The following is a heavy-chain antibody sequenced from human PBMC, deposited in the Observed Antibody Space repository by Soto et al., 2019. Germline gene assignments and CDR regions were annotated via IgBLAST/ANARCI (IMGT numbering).Heavy chain of an antibody. Sequence: QVQLVESGGGVVQPGRSLRLSCAASGFTFSSYAMHWVRQAAGKGLEWVAVISYDGSNKYYADSVKGRFTISRDNSKNTLYLQMNSLRAEDTAVYYCARDYDYGSYYFDYWGQGTLVTVSS. CDR2: ISYDGSNK. CDR3: ARDYDYGSYYFDY. D-gene: IGHD3-16*01. J-gene: IGHJ4*02. V-gene: IGHV3-30-3*01. CDR1: GFTFSSYA.